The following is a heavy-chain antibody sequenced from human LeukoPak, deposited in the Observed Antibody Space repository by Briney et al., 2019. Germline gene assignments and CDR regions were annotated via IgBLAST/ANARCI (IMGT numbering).Heavy chain of an antibody. V-gene: IGHV4-34*01. CDR2: INHSGST. D-gene: IGHD1-26*01. Sequence: SETLSLTCAVYGGSFSGYYWSWIRQPPGKGLEWIGEINHSGSTNYNPSLKSRVTISVDTSKNQFSLKLSSVTAADTTVYYCAREMSYWRFLYFDHWGQGTLVTVSS. J-gene: IGHJ4*02. CDR3: AREMSYWRFLYFDH. CDR1: GGSFSGYY.